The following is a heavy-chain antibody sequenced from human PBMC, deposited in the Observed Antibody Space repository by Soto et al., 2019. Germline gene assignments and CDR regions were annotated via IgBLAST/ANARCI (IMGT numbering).Heavy chain of an antibody. CDR1: GYTFTSYY. J-gene: IGHJ4*01. CDR2: INPSGGST. V-gene: IGHV1-46*03. D-gene: IGHD6-6*01. Sequence: ASVKVSCKASGYTFTSYYMHWVRQAPGQGLEWMGIINPSGGSTSYAQKFQGRVTLTRETSTSTVYMELSSLRSEDTAVYYCASSGETARQIAYWGQGTLVTVSS. CDR3: ASSGETARQIAY.